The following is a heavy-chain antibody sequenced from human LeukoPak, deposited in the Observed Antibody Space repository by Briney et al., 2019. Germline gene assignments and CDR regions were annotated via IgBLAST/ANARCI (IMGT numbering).Heavy chain of an antibody. V-gene: IGHV4-34*01. CDR2: INHSGST. D-gene: IGHD6-6*01. J-gene: IGHJ4*02. CDR1: GGSFSGYY. Sequence: PSETLSLTCAVYGGSFSGYYWSWIRQPPGKGLEWIGEINHSGSTNYNPSLKSRVTISVDTSKNQFSLKLSSVTAADTAVYYCARGGPRRPDYWGQGTLVTVSS. CDR3: ARGGPRRPDY.